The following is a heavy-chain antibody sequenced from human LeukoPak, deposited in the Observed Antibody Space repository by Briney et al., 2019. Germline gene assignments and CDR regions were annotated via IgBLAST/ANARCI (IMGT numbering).Heavy chain of an antibody. D-gene: IGHD6-19*01. CDR3: ARGSAVAGLGGMDV. J-gene: IGHJ6*02. V-gene: IGHV4-59*01. CDR2: IYYSGST. Sequence: SETLSLTCTVSGGSISSYYWCWIRPPPATGLEWIGYIYYSGSTNYNPSLQSRVTIPVDTSKNQFSLKLSSVTAADTAVYYCARGSAVAGLGGMDVCVQGTTVIVSS. CDR1: GGSISSYY.